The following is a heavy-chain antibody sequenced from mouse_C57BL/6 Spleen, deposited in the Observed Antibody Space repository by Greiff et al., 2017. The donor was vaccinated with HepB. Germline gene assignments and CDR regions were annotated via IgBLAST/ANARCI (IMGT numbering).Heavy chain of an antibody. V-gene: IGHV5-4*03. D-gene: IGHD2-3*01. J-gene: IGHJ4*01. CDR2: ISDGGSYT. CDR1: GFTFSSYA. CDR3: ARFDGSIYAMDY. Sequence: EVKVVESGGGLVKPGGSLKLSCAASGFTFSSYAMSWVRQTPEKRLEWVATISDGGSYTYYPDNVKGRFTISRDNAKNNLYLQMSHLKSEDTAMYYCARFDGSIYAMDYWGQGTSVTVSS.